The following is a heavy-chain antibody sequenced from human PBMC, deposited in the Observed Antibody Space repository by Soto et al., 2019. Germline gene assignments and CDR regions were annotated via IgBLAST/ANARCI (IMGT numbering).Heavy chain of an antibody. CDR2: KNPRNGDT. Sequence: QVQLVQSGAEVKKPGASVKVSCKVSGYTFSGNYMHWMRQAPGQGPEWMGWKNPRNGDTDYAQKFQDRVTITRDTSISTAYMDLSRLTSDDTAIYFCVRGGGVDVVTPTRIVFDYWGQGTLLTVSS. J-gene: IGHJ4*02. D-gene: IGHD2-21*02. CDR1: GYTFSGNY. CDR3: VRGGGVDVVTPTRIVFDY. V-gene: IGHV1-2*02.